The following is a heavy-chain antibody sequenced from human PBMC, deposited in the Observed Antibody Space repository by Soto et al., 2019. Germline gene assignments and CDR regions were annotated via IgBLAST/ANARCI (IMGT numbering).Heavy chain of an antibody. Sequence: QVQVVEFGGGVVQPGRSLRLSCAASGFTFSSYAMHWVRQAPGKGLEWVAVISYDGNNKYYADSVKGRFTISRDNSTNNLYRQMNSLRAEDTAVYYCARGTGSSLRDAFDIWGQGTMVTVSS. CDR1: GFTFSSYA. V-gene: IGHV3-30-3*01. CDR2: ISYDGNNK. D-gene: IGHD1-26*01. J-gene: IGHJ3*02. CDR3: ARGTGSSLRDAFDI.